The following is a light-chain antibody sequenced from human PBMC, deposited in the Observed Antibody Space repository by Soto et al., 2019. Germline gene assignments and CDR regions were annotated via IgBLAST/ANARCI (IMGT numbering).Light chain of an antibody. J-gene: IGKJ4*01. V-gene: IGKV3-11*01. CDR1: QSVSSN. CDR3: QQRSDWPPLT. CDR2: DAS. Sequence: EIVLTQSPATLSLSPGERATLSCRASQSVSSNLAWYHQKPGQTPRLLIYDASNRATGITASCSGSGSGTDFTLTISSLEPEDVAADYCQQRSDWPPLTFGGGTKVEIK.